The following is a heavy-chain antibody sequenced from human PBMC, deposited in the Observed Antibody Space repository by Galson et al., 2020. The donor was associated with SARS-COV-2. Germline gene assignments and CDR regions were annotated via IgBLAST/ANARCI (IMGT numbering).Heavy chain of an antibody. CDR2: ISYDGSNK. D-gene: IGHD6-13*01. CDR1: GFTFSSYG. CDR3: AKGGWRAYSSSWYGGWMDDY. V-gene: IGHV3-30*18. Sequence: GGSLRLSCAASGFTFSSYGMHWVRQAPGKGLEWVAVISYDGSNKYYADSVKGRFTISRDNSKNTLYLQMNSLRAEDTAVYYCAKGGWRAYSSSWYGGWMDDYWGQGTLVTVSS. J-gene: IGHJ4*02.